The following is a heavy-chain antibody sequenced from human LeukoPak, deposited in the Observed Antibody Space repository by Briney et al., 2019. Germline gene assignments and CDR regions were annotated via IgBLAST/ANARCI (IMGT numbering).Heavy chain of an antibody. CDR3: AKNYDDSYGVMVDDAFHI. Sequence: PSETLSLTCSASGGSISSSSYYWGWIRQPPGKGLEWIGSIYYTGSTYYNPSLKSRVTISLDTSKNQFSLRLTSVTAADTAVYYCAKNYDDSYGVMVDDAFHIWGQGTMVTVSS. D-gene: IGHD3-22*01. CDR1: GGSISSSSYY. J-gene: IGHJ3*02. CDR2: IYYTGST. V-gene: IGHV4-39*07.